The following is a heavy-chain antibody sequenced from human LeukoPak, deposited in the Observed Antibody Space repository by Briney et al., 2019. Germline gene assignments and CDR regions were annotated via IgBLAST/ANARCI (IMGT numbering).Heavy chain of an antibody. CDR3: ASDPYSGYDSTAFDY. J-gene: IGHJ4*02. CDR1: GGTFSSYA. D-gene: IGHD5-12*01. V-gene: IGHV1-69*04. Sequence: GSSVKVSCKASGGTFSSYAISWVRQAPGQGLEWMGRIIPILGIANYAQKLQGRVTITADKSTSTAYMELSSLRSEDTAVYYCASDPYSGYDSTAFDYWGQGTLVTVSS. CDR2: IIPILGIA.